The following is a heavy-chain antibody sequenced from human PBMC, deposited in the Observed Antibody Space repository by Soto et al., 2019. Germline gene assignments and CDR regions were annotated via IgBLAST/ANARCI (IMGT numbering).Heavy chain of an antibody. CDR3: AKDFIPRNSIYDPFDI. CDR2: VGGTGSDT. CDR1: GFNFGNYA. Sequence: EVQLLESGGGLVQPGGSLELSCGASGFNFGNYAMSWVRQAPGKGPEWVSSVGGTGSDTDYADSGRGRFTISRDNSKNTLYLHMNSLRAEDTAIYFCAKDFIPRNSIYDPFDIWGQGTTVTVSS. D-gene: IGHD2-21*01. V-gene: IGHV3-23*01. J-gene: IGHJ3*02.